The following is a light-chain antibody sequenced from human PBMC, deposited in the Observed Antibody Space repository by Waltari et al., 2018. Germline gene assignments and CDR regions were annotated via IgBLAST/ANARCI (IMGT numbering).Light chain of an antibody. Sequence: SYELTQPPSVSVSPVQTASITCSGADLGTKYACWYQQKPGQSPVLVIYQDNKRPSGIPERFSASNSGNTATLTISGTQAMDEADYYCQAWDSSTVVFGGGTKLTVL. CDR2: QDN. CDR1: DLGTKY. V-gene: IGLV3-1*01. J-gene: IGLJ3*02. CDR3: QAWDSSTVV.